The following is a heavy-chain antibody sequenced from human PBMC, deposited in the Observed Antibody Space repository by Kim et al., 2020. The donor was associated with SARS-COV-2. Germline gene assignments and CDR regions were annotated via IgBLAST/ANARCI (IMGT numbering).Heavy chain of an antibody. CDR1: GFNFNNFG. CDR3: AKDKSLFMFTFGGESGGMDV. Sequence: GGSLRLSCAASGFNFNNFGMHWVRQAPGKGLERVALISYEGSKKYYADSLKGRFTISRDSSKNTLYLQMNSRRPEDTAVYFCAKDKSLFMFTFGGESGGMDVWGQGTAVTV. D-gene: IGHD3-16*01. V-gene: IGHV3-30*18. CDR2: ISYEGSKK. J-gene: IGHJ6*02.